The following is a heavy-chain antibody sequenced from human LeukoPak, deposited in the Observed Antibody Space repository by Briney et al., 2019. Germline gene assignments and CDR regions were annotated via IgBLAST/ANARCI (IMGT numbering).Heavy chain of an antibody. CDR2: ITSSGSTV. CDR1: GFTFSDYY. CDR3: ARSIVGATGGGWVDY. V-gene: IGHV3-11*04. Sequence: GGSLRLSCAASGFTFSDYYMSWIRQAPGKGLEWVSYITSSGSTVHYADSVKGRFTISRDNAKNSLYLQMNSLRAEDTAVYYCARSIVGATGGGWVDYWGQGTLVTVSS. J-gene: IGHJ4*02. D-gene: IGHD1-26*01.